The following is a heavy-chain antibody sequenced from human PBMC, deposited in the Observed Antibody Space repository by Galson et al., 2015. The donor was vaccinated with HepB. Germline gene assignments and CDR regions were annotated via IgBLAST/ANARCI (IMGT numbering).Heavy chain of an antibody. D-gene: IGHD4-17*01. CDR3: ARGIYYGDYVAFDY. Sequence: SVKVSCKASGYTFTSYGISWVRQAPGQGLEWMGWISAFNGNTNYLQKFQGRVTMTTDSSTTTAYTELRSLRSDDAAVYYCARGIYYGDYVAFDYWGQGTLVTVSS. V-gene: IGHV1-18*04. J-gene: IGHJ4*02. CDR2: ISAFNGNT. CDR1: GYTFTSYG.